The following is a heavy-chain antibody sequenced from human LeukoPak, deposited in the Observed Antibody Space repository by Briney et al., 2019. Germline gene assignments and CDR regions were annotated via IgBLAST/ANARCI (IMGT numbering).Heavy chain of an antibody. CDR3: AKDLSSGTGRGFDH. D-gene: IGHD3/OR15-3a*01. V-gene: IGHV3-23*01. CDR1: GFPFSAYA. CDR2: IRGSGDPA. J-gene: IGHJ4*02. Sequence: GGSLRLSCVASGFPFSAYAMSWVRQAPNKGLEWVSGIRGSGDPAYYAESVKGRFTVYRDNFRNIVYLQMNSLRAEDTALYYCAKDLSSGTGRGFDHWGQGALVSVSS.